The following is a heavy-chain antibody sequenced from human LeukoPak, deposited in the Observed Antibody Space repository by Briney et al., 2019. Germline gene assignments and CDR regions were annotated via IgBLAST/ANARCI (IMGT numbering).Heavy chain of an antibody. D-gene: IGHD1-14*01. V-gene: IGHV3-23*01. Sequence: GGSLRLSCTASGLTFSNYAMSWVRQAPAKGLEWVAGIDQSGGYIHYADSVKGRFTISRDNSKNTLHLQMSSLRAEDTAAYYCAKDYRGSGEVGETGPLDYWGQGTLVTVSS. CDR2: IDQSGGYI. J-gene: IGHJ4*02. CDR3: AKDYRGSGEVGETGPLDY. CDR1: GLTFSNYA.